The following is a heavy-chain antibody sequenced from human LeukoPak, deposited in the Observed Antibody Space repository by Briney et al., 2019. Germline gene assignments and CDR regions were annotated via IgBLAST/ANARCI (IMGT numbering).Heavy chain of an antibody. D-gene: IGHD3-10*01. J-gene: IGHJ4*02. Sequence: PGGSLRLSCAASGFTFSSYWMSWVHQAPGKGLEWVANIKQDGSEKYYVDSVKGRFTISRDNAKNSLYLQMNSLRAEDTAVYYCAGLNYYGSGSYYRYWGQGTLVTVSS. CDR1: GFTFSSYW. CDR2: IKQDGSEK. CDR3: AGLNYYGSGSYYRY. V-gene: IGHV3-7*01.